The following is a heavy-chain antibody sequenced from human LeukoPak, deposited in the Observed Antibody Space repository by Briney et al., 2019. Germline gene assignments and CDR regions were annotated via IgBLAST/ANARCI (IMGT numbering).Heavy chain of an antibody. J-gene: IGHJ3*02. Sequence: GESLKISCKGSGYGFTSYWIGWVRQMPGKGLEWMGIIYPGDSDTRYSPSFQGRVTISADKSISTAYLQWSSLKASDTAMYYCASSSYSSSWYWAFDIWGQGTMVTVSS. CDR2: IYPGDSDT. CDR1: GYGFTSYW. V-gene: IGHV5-51*01. CDR3: ASSSYSSSWYWAFDI. D-gene: IGHD6-13*01.